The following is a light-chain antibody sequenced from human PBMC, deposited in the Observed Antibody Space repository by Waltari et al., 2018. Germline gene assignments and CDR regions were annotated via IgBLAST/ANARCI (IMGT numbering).Light chain of an antibody. J-gene: IGKJ1*01. CDR1: QGINKE. Sequence: DIQMTQSPSSLSASVGDRVTVTCRASQGINKELTWYQQKPGKAPTLMIFAASTLQTGVSARFSGSGSGTDFALIISSLLPEDVATYYCQQDYTTPWTFGQGTKVEIK. CDR2: AAS. CDR3: QQDYTTPWT. V-gene: IGKV1-27*01.